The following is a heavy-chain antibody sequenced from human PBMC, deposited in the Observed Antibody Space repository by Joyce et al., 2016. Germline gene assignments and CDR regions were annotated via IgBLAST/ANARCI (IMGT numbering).Heavy chain of an antibody. V-gene: IGHV1-69*04. Sequence: VQLVQSGAEVKKPGSSVKVSCKVSGGNFYYTITWLRQAPGQGLEWMGRINPIVGVANYARKFRGRVALTADKSTATAYLELNSLRLDDTAMFFCTRGRIEYSKTFNAYDIWGQGTMVTVSS. J-gene: IGHJ3*02. CDR1: GGNFYYT. CDR2: INPIVGVA. CDR3: TRGRIEYSKTFNAYDI. D-gene: IGHD2/OR15-2a*01.